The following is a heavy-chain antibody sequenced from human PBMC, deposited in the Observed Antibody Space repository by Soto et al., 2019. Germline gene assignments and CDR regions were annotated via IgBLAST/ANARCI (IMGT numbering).Heavy chain of an antibody. CDR3: TRGVVVVIANYVFDI. V-gene: IGHV3-49*03. J-gene: IGHJ3*02. Sequence: GGSLRLSCTASGFTFGDYAMSWFRQAPGKGLEWVGFIRSKAYGGTTEYAASVKGRFTISRDDSKSIAYLQMNSLKTEDTAVYYCTRGVVVVIANYVFDIWGQGTMVTVSS. D-gene: IGHD2-21*01. CDR1: GFTFGDYA. CDR2: IRSKAYGGTT.